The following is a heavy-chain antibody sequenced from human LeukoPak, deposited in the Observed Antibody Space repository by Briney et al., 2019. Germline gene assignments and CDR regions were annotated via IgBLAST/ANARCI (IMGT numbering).Heavy chain of an antibody. CDR3: ARADCSTTCYYFDD. Sequence: PSETLSLTCTVSGGSISSYYWSWIRQPPGKGLEWIGYIYYSGSTNYNPSLKSRVTISVDTSKNQFSLKLSSVSAADTAVYYCARADCSTTCYYFDDWGRGTLVTVSS. V-gene: IGHV4-59*12. D-gene: IGHD2-2*01. J-gene: IGHJ4*02. CDR1: GGSISSYY. CDR2: IYYSGST.